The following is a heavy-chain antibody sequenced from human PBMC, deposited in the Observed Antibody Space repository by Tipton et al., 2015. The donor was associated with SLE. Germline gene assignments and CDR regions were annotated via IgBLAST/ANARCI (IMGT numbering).Heavy chain of an antibody. J-gene: IGHJ4*02. D-gene: IGHD2-2*01. CDR1: GGSISSGSYY. CDR2: IYTSGST. CDR3: ARHGRGSAFFDY. V-gene: IGHV4-61*02. Sequence: TLSLTCTVSGGSISSGSYYWSWIRQPAGKGLEWIGRIYTSGSTNYNPSLKSRVTISVDTSKNQFSLKLSSVTAADTAVYYCARHGRGSAFFDYWGQGTLVTVSS.